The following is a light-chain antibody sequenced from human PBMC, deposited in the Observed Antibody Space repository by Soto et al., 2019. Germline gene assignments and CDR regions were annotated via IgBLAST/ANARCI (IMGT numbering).Light chain of an antibody. V-gene: IGLV2-8*01. CDR3: SSFAGSNNFPYV. Sequence: QSALTQPPSASGSPGQSVTISCTGTSSDVGAYDYVSWYQQHPGKAPKLMIYEISKRPSGVPDRFSGSKSGNTASLTVSGLRAEDEADYYCSSFAGSNNFPYVFGTGTRSPS. CDR1: SSDVGAYDY. CDR2: EIS. J-gene: IGLJ1*01.